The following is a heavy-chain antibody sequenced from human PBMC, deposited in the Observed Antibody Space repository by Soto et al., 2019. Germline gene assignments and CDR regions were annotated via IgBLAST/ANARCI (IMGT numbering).Heavy chain of an antibody. CDR2: ISLDGVNK. CDR3: ARPIVLGCVPRGHRAFGC. CDR1: GFTFGSYA. Sequence: QVQLVESGGGVVQPGKSLRLSCVASGFTFGSYAMHWVRQAPGKGLEWVAVISLDGVNKYYAESVKGRFTISRDNSKNTLFRQMDSLRIEDTATYYCARPIVLGCVPRGHRAFGCWGQGGLVTVSS. V-gene: IGHV3-30-3*01. D-gene: IGHD3-16*01. J-gene: IGHJ4*02.